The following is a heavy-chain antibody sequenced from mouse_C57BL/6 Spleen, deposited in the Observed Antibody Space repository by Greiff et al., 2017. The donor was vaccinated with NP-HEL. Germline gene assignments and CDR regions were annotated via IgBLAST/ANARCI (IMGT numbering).Heavy chain of an antibody. Sequence: QVQLQQPGAELVRPGSSVKLSCKASGYTFTSYWMHWVKQRPIQGLEWIGNIDPSDSDTHYNQKFKDKATLTVDKSSSTAYMQLSSLTSEDSAVYYCARRGWDGFDYWGQGTTLTVSS. V-gene: IGHV1-52*01. D-gene: IGHD4-1*01. CDR1: GYTFTSYW. CDR3: ARRGWDGFDY. CDR2: IDPSDSDT. J-gene: IGHJ2*01.